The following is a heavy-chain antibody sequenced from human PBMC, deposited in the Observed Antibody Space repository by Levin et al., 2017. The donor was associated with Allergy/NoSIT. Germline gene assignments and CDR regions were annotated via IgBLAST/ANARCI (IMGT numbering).Heavy chain of an antibody. J-gene: IGHJ4*02. CDR1: GFTFDHYA. V-gene: IGHV3-23*01. D-gene: IGHD6-13*01. Sequence: RAGGSLRLSCAASGFTFDHYAMSWVRQAPGKGLEWVSAISGRDDRTFYADSVKGRFTISRDNSKNTLYLQMNSLRVDDTAVYYCAKWISEVVTLYSSNHNDKWGQGTLVTVSS. CDR3: AKWISEVVTLYSSNHNDK. CDR2: ISGRDDRT.